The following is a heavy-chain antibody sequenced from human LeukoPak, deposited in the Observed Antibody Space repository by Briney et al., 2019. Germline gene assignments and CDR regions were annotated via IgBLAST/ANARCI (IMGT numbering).Heavy chain of an antibody. J-gene: IGHJ6*04. V-gene: IGHV4-34*01. Sequence: SETLSLTCGVSGGSFSSHYWTWIRHPPGKGQEWIGEINPRGSTHYNPSLESRVTVSADTSRNQLSLSLTSVTAAGSAVYFCARGLRQGSAWSWGPKEKSYQYMDVWGTGTTVIVSS. CDR2: INPRGST. CDR1: GGSFSSHY. CDR3: ARGLRQGSAWSWGPKEKSYQYMDV. D-gene: IGHD6-19*01.